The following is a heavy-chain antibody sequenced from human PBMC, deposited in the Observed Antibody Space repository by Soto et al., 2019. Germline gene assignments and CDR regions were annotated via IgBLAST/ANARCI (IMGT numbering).Heavy chain of an antibody. CDR3: ARDPGIAVVGRGTSFEH. D-gene: IGHD6-19*01. J-gene: IGHJ4*02. Sequence: QVQLVQSGAEVKKPGSSVKVSCKASGDTFRNYAFTWVRQAPGQGLEWMGTIIPLFSTRYAQKFQGRVTMTADESTSTVYMDLSSLKSDDTAVYYCARDPGIAVVGRGTSFEHWGQGNLVTVSS. V-gene: IGHV1-69*18. CDR2: IIPLFST. CDR1: GDTFRNYA.